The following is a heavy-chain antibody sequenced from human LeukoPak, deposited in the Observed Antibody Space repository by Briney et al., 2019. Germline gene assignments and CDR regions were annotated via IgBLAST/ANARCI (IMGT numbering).Heavy chain of an antibody. CDR2: IYTSGST. Sequence: SETLSLTCTVSGCSISSGSYYWSWIRQPAGKGLEWIGRIYTSGSTNYNPSLKSRVTISVDTSKNQFSLKLSSVTAADTAVYYCARDRRSYNYYYYMDVWGKGTTVTISS. J-gene: IGHJ6*03. V-gene: IGHV4-61*02. CDR3: ARDRRSYNYYYYMDV. CDR1: GCSISSGSYY.